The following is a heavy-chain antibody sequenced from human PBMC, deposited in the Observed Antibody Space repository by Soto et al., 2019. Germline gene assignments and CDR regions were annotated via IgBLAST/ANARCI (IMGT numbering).Heavy chain of an antibody. D-gene: IGHD2-2*01. V-gene: IGHV3-73*01. CDR2: IRGKANSYET. Sequence: EVQLVESGGGLVQPGGSLKLSCVASGYTFSGSAFHWVRQASGKGLEWVGRIRGKANSYETAYAESVKGRFTISRDDSKNTAFLQMNSLKTEDTAVYYCTSRYCSCASCHTWGQGTRVTVSS. CDR1: GYTFSGSA. CDR3: TSRYCSCASCHT. J-gene: IGHJ5*02.